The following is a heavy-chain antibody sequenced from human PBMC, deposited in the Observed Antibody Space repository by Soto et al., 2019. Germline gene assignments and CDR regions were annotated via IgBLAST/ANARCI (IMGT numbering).Heavy chain of an antibody. J-gene: IGHJ4*02. CDR3: ARDLNSATSGVFDY. Sequence: EVQLVESWGGLVQPGGSLRLSCAASGFTFSSYWMSWVRQAPGKGLEWVANIKQDGSEKYYVDSVKGRFTISRDNAKNSLYLQMNSLRAEDTAVYYCARDLNSATSGVFDYWGQGTLVTVSS. CDR2: IKQDGSEK. D-gene: IGHD1-1*01. CDR1: GFTFSSYW. V-gene: IGHV3-7*01.